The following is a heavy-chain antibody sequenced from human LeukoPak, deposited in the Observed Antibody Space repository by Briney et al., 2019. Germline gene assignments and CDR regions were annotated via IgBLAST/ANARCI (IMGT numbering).Heavy chain of an antibody. J-gene: IGHJ5*02. D-gene: IGHD3-3*01. CDR1: GGSISSYY. CDR3: ARDHAIFGVDPNWFDP. CDR2: IYYSGST. Sequence: SETLSLTCTVSGGSISSYYWSWIRQPPGKGLEWIRYIYYSGSTNYNPSLKSRVTISVDTSKNQFSLKLSSVTAADTAVYYCARDHAIFGVDPNWFDPWGQGTLVTVSS. V-gene: IGHV4-59*01.